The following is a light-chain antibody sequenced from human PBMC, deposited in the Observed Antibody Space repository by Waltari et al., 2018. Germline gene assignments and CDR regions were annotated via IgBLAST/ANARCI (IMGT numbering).Light chain of an antibody. CDR2: STS. CDR1: TGAVTSGSY. CDR3: LLYYGDALWV. V-gene: IGLV7-43*01. Sequence: QAVVTQEPSLTVSPGGTVTLTGGSSTGAVTSGSYPNWFQQKPGQQPRPSIYSTSNNHSWTPVRFSGSLLGGKAALTVSGVQPDDEAEYYCLLYYGDALWVFGGGTKVTVL. J-gene: IGLJ3*02.